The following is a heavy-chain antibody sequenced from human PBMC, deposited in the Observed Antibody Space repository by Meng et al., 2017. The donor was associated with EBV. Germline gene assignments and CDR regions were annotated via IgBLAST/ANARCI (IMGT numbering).Heavy chain of an antibody. J-gene: IGHJ4*02. CDR1: GGPFRSDA. Sequence: VQGEKSGDEVKRPSSSVKISCKTSGGPFRSDAVSWVRQGPGQGLEWLGGLIPMSGAPHYAQKFQDRVTITADEYTRTHYMELSSLRSDDTAMYYCASESGRGFTPDFWGQGTLVTVSS. V-gene: IGHV1-69*01. D-gene: IGHD3-10*01. CDR3: ASESGRGFTPDF. CDR2: LIPMSGAP.